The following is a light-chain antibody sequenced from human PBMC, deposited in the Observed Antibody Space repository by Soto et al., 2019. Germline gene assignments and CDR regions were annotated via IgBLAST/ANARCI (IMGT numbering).Light chain of an antibody. CDR2: GAS. CDR3: QQYGGAPPYS. CDR1: QSVSSSY. V-gene: IGKV3-20*01. J-gene: IGKJ2*01. Sequence: EIVLTQSPGTLSLSPGERATLSCRASQSVSSSYLAWYQQKPGQAPRLLIYGASSRATGIPDKFSGSGSGTDFTLTISRLEPEDFVVYYCQQYGGAPPYSVGQGTKLEIK.